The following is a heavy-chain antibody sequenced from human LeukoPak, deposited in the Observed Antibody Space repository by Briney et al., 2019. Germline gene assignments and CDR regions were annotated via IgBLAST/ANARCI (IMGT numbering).Heavy chain of an antibody. CDR2: IYYSGST. CDR1: GGSVSRSPYY. CDR3: ASAINPASEPLDY. Sequence: PSETLSLTCTVSGGSVSRSPYYWGWIRQPPGKGLEWIGNIYYSGSTYYNPSLKSRVTISVDTSKNKFSLKVTSVTAADTAVYYCASAINPASEPLDYWGQGTLVTVSS. D-gene: IGHD1-14*01. V-gene: IGHV4-39*07. J-gene: IGHJ4*02.